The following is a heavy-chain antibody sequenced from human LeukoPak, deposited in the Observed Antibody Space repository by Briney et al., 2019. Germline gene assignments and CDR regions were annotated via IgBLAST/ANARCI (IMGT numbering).Heavy chain of an antibody. CDR3: ARERGGRFDP. D-gene: IGHD3-16*01. J-gene: IGHJ5*02. Sequence: PGGSLRLSCAASGFTLSSYSMNWVRQAPGKGLEWVSSISSSSSYIYYADSVKGRFTISRDNAKNSLYLQMNSLRAEDTAVYYCARERGGRFDPWGQGTLVTVSS. CDR2: ISSSSSYI. V-gene: IGHV3-21*01. CDR1: GFTLSSYS.